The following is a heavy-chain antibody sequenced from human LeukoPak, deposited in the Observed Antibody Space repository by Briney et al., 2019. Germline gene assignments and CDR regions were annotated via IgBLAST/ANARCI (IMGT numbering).Heavy chain of an antibody. Sequence: PGGSLRLSCAASGFTFSTYWMSWVRQAPGKGLEWVAMIRPDGSGEYYVDSVKGRFTISRDNVNYSLYLQMNSLTAEDTAVYYCPGNCGAANTGPPFDLWGQGARVTVSS. CDR3: PGNCGAANTGPPFDL. CDR1: GFTFSTYW. J-gene: IGHJ4*02. CDR2: IRPDGSGE. D-gene: IGHD2-8*02. V-gene: IGHV3-7*03.